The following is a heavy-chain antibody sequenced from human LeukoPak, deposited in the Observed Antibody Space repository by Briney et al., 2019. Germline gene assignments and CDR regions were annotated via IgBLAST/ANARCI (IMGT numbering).Heavy chain of an antibody. CDR2: IYYSGST. Sequence: SETLSLTCTVSGGSISSSSYYCGWIRQPPGKGLEWIGRIYYSGSTYYNPSLKSRVTISVDTSKNQFSLKLRSVNAADTALYYCTRHTGYISGQYSNYEDSWGQGTLVTVSS. V-gene: IGHV4-39*01. D-gene: IGHD4-11*01. J-gene: IGHJ4*02. CDR3: TRHTGYISGQYSNYEDS. CDR1: GGSISSSSYY.